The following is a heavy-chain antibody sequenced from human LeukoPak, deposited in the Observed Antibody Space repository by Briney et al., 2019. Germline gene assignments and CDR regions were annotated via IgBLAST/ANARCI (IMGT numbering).Heavy chain of an antibody. CDR2: IKSKTDGGTT. V-gene: IGHV3-15*01. J-gene: IGHJ4*02. CDR1: GFTFRNYA. Sequence: GGSLRLSCAASGFTFRNYAMSWVRQAPGKGLEWVGRIKSKTDGGTTDYAAPVKGRFTISRDDSKNTLYLQMNSLKTEDTAVYYCTTGIYSSGGVWGQGTLVTVSS. CDR3: TTGIYSSGGV. D-gene: IGHD6-19*01.